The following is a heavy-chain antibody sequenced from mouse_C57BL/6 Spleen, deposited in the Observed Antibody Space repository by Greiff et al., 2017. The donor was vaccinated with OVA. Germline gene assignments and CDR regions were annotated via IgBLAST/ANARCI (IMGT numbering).Heavy chain of an antibody. CDR1: GFTFSSYA. Sequence: EVKVVESGGGLVKPGGSLKLSCAASGFTFSSYAMSWVRQTPEKRLEWVATISDGGSYTYYPDNVKGRFTISGDNAKNNLYLQMSHLKSEDTAMYYCARSITTVVATGFDYWGQGTTLTVSS. D-gene: IGHD1-1*01. CDR2: ISDGGSYT. CDR3: ARSITTVVATGFDY. V-gene: IGHV5-4*03. J-gene: IGHJ2*01.